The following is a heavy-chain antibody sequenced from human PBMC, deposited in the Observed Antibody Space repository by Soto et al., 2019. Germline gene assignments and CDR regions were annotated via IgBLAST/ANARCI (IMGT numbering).Heavy chain of an antibody. D-gene: IGHD2-8*01. Sequence: EVQLLESGGGLVQPGGSLRLSCAASEFTFSSSAMSWVRQAPGKGLEWVSTISDSGDSTYYADSVKGRFTTSRDNSKNTLFLQMYSLRAEDTAIYYCAKNGCTYGVCYPYYYSVGVWGKGTTVTVSS. CDR1: EFTFSSSA. J-gene: IGHJ6*04. CDR2: ISDSGDST. V-gene: IGHV3-23*01. CDR3: AKNGCTYGVCYPYYYSVGV.